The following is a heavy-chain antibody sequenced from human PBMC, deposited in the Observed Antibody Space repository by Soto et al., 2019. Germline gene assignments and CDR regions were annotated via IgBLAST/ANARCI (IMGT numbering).Heavy chain of an antibody. J-gene: IGHJ4*02. D-gene: IGHD3-22*01. CDR2: IYYSGRT. Sequence: SETLSLTCSVSGGSIVSGDYYCVWIRQHPGKGLEWIGYIYYSGRTYYNPSLQSRLTISLDTSKNQFSLKLSSVTAADTAVYYCTRTYYSDSSGYSDYWGQGTLVTVSS. CDR1: GGSIVSGDYY. V-gene: IGHV4-31*03. CDR3: TRTYYSDSSGYSDY.